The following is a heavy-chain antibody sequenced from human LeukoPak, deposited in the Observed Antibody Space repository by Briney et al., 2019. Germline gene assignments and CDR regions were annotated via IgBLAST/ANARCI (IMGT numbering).Heavy chain of an antibody. D-gene: IGHD6-13*01. V-gene: IGHV5-51*01. J-gene: IGHJ3*02. Sequence: GESLKISCKGSGYSFTSYWIGWVRQMPGKGLEWMGIIYPGDSDTRYSPSFQGQVTISADKSISTAYLQWSSLKASDTAVYYCARAKYSSSWYSGGAFDIWGQGTMVTVSS. CDR3: ARAKYSSSWYSGGAFDI. CDR2: IYPGDSDT. CDR1: GYSFTSYW.